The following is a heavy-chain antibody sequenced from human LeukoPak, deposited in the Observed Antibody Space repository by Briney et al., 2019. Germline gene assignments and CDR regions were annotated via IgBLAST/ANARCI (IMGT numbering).Heavy chain of an antibody. CDR3: AGAPRAAALTWFDP. CDR2: IYYSGST. V-gene: IGHV4-59*01. J-gene: IGHJ5*02. Sequence: SETLSLTCTVSSGSISLYYWSWIRQPPGKGLERIGYIYYSGSTNYNPSLKSRVTISLDTSKNQFSLKLSSVTAADTAVYYCAGAPRAAALTWFDPWGQGILVTVSS. D-gene: IGHD2-2*01. CDR1: SGSISLYY.